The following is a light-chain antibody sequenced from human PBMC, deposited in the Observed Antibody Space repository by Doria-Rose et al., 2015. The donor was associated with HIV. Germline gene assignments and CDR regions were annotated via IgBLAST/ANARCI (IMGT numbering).Light chain of an antibody. J-gene: IGKJ1*01. CDR3: HQYGPSWT. CDR1: QSFSSTY. Sequence: TQSPGTLSLSPGERATLSCRASQSFSSTYLAWYQQKPGHAPSLLIYDGSTRATGIPDRFSASGSGTDFTLTINRLEPEDFALYYCHQYGPSWTFGQGTKVEI. CDR2: DGS. V-gene: IGKV3-20*01.